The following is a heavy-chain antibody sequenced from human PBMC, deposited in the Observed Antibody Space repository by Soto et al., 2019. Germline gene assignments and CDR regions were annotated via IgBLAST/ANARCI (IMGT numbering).Heavy chain of an antibody. J-gene: IGHJ4*02. V-gene: IGHV3-23*01. CDR1: GFSFSSYA. CDR3: AKGSIEYSASVDN. D-gene: IGHD5-12*01. Sequence: DVQLLESGGGLVQPGGSLRLSCAASGFSFSSYAMVWVRQAPGKGLEWVAVISARGGSSYFAYSVKGRFTLSRDNSKKVLSLEMNSLRAEDTAIYFCAKGSIEYSASVDNWGQGTLVVVSS. CDR2: ISARGGSS.